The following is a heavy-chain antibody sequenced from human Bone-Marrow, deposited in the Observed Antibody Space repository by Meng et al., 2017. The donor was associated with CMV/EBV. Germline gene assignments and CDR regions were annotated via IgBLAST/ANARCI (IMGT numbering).Heavy chain of an antibody. CDR1: GYTFTRYG. J-gene: IGHJ6*02. D-gene: IGHD3-3*01. Sequence: ASVNVSCNASGYTFTRYGISWVRQAPGQGLEWMGWISAYNGNTNYAQKLQGRVTMTTDTSTSTAYMELRSLRSDDTAVYYCARPYYDFWSGYYPVAYYYGMDVWGQGTTVTVSS. CDR2: ISAYNGNT. CDR3: ARPYYDFWSGYYPVAYYYGMDV. V-gene: IGHV1-18*01.